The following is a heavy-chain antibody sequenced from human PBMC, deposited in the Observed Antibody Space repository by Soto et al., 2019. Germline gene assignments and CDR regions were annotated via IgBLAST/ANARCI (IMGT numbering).Heavy chain of an antibody. J-gene: IGHJ3*02. Sequence: SETLSLPCSGSGGSISSYSWSWIRQPPGKGLEWIAYIYYSGTSYNPSLKSRVSISLDTSKNQFSLKLSSVTAADTAVYYCARTYDGSGPNSGGYAFDIWGQGTMVT. V-gene: IGHV4-59*01. CDR3: ARTYDGSGPNSGGYAFDI. CDR2: IYYSGT. D-gene: IGHD3-22*01. CDR1: GGSISSYS.